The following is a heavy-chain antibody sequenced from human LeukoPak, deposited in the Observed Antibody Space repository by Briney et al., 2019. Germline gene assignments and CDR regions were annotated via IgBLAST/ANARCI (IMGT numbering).Heavy chain of an antibody. V-gene: IGHV1-8*02. CDR3: ARGSGSGGQDWLDP. D-gene: IGHD3-10*01. Sequence: ASVKVSCKASGYTFINHDINWVRQATGQGLEWMGWMNSNTGNTGYAQKFQGRVTLTRDTSTSTAYMELSSLRYDDTAVYYCARGSGSGGQDWLDPWGQGTLDTVSS. CDR1: GYTFINHD. CDR2: MNSNTGNT. J-gene: IGHJ5*02.